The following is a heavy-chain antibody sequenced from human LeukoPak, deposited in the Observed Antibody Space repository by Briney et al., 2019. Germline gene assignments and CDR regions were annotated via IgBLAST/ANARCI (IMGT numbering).Heavy chain of an antibody. CDR2: IIPLYGTA. V-gene: IGHV1-69*05. CDR1: GGTFSSHA. CDR3: AGGYGDYCDY. J-gene: IGHJ4*02. D-gene: IGHD4-17*01. Sequence: SVKVSCKASGGTFSSHAISWVRRTPGQGLEWMGGIIPLYGTANYAQKFRGRVTITTDESTSTAYMELSSLRSEDTAVYYCAGGYGDYCDYWGQGTLVTVSS.